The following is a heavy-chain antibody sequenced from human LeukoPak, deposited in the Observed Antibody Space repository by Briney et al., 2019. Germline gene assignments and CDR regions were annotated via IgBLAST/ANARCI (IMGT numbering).Heavy chain of an antibody. CDR3: ARDRYSGYDSH. V-gene: IGHV3-48*04. Sequence: QAGGSLRLSCAASGFTFSSYAMSWVRQAPGRGLEWVSYISSSGSTIYYADSVKGRFTISRDNAKNSLYLQMNSLRAEDTAVYYCARDRYSGYDSHWGQGTLVTVSS. D-gene: IGHD5-12*01. CDR1: GFTFSSYA. J-gene: IGHJ4*02. CDR2: ISSSGSTI.